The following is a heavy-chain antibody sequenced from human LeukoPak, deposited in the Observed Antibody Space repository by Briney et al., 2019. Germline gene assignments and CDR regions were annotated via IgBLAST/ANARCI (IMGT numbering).Heavy chain of an antibody. CDR1: GGSISSSSYY. Sequence: SETLSLTCTVSGGSISSSSYYWGWIRQPPGKGLEWIGSIYYSGSTYYNPSLKSRVTISVDTSKNQFSLKLSSVTAADTAVYYCARRPDTVVTPESDFNWFDPWGRGTLVTVSS. V-gene: IGHV4-39*01. D-gene: IGHD4-23*01. CDR3: ARRPDTVVTPESDFNWFDP. J-gene: IGHJ5*02. CDR2: IYYSGST.